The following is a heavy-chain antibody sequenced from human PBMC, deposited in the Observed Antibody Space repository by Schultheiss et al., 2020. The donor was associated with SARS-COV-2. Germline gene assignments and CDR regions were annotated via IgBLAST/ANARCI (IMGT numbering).Heavy chain of an antibody. CDR3: ARDQWDIVVVPAAPFLYYYYGMDV. D-gene: IGHD2-2*01. V-gene: IGHV4-4*07. J-gene: IGHJ6*02. CDR2: IYTSGST. CDR1: GGSISSYY. Sequence: SETLSLTCTVSGGSISSYYWSWIRQPAGKGLEWIGRIYTSGSTNYNPSLKSRVTMSVDTSKNQFSLKLSSVTAADTAVYYCARDQWDIVVVPAAPFLYYYYGMDVWGQGTTVTVSS.